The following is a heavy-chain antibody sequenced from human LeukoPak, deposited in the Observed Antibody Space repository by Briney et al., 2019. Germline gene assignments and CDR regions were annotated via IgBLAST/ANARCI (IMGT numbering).Heavy chain of an antibody. CDR1: GGSITSGGYY. D-gene: IGHD5-12*01. CDR3: ARGRGYSGYDRGWFDP. V-gene: IGHV4-30-2*01. CDR2: IYHSGST. Sequence: KSSQTLSLTCTVSGGSITSGGYYWSWIRQPPGKGLEWIGYIYHSGSTYYNPSLKSRVTISVDRSKNQFSLKLSSVTAADTAVYYCARGRGYSGYDRGWFDPWGQGTLVTVSS. J-gene: IGHJ5*02.